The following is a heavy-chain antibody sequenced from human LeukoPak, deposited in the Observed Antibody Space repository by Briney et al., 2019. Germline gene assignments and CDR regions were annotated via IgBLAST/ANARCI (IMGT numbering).Heavy chain of an antibody. V-gene: IGHV1-2*02. Sequence: ASVKVSCKASGYTFTAYYMHWVRQAPGQGLEWMGWINPNSGGTNFAERFQGRVTMTRDTSISTAFMELRSLRSDDTAVFYCARDSTGGYPDYWGQGTLVTVSA. CDR2: INPNSGGT. J-gene: IGHJ4*02. D-gene: IGHD7-27*01. CDR1: GYTFTAYY. CDR3: ARDSTGGYPDY.